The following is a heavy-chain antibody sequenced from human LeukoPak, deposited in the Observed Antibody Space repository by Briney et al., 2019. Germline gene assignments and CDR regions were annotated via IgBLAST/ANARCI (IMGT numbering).Heavy chain of an antibody. Sequence: GGSLRLSCAASGFTFSSYWMTWVRQAPGKGLEWVANIKQDGGEKYYVDSVKGRFTISRDNARNSLYLQMNSLRVEDTAVYYCARIASDVAAAGSFDYWGQGTLVTVSS. V-gene: IGHV3-7*03. D-gene: IGHD6-13*01. CDR2: IKQDGGEK. CDR1: GFTFSSYW. CDR3: ARIASDVAAAGSFDY. J-gene: IGHJ4*02.